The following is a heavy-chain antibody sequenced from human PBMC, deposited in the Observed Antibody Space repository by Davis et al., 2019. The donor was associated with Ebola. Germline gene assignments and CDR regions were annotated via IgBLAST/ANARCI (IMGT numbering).Heavy chain of an antibody. CDR3: ARLSQLAAAGSGFDY. V-gene: IGHV4-61*08. D-gene: IGHD6-13*01. CDR1: GGSISSGGYS. Sequence: MPSETLSLTCAVSGGSISSGGYSWSWIRQPPGKGLEWIGYIYYSGSTNYNPSLKSRVTISVDTSKNQFSLKLSSVTAADTAVYYCARLSQLAAAGSGFDYWGQGTLVTVSS. CDR2: IYYSGST. J-gene: IGHJ4*02.